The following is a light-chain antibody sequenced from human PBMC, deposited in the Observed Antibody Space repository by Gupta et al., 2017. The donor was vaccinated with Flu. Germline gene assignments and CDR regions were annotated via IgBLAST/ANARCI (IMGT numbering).Light chain of an antibody. CDR3: QQDNSFSWT. V-gene: IGKV1-5*03. CDR2: KAS. J-gene: IGKJ1*01. CDR1: QSSSSW. Sequence: PSTLSAAIGDRVTITCRASQSSSSWLAWYQQKPGKAPKLLIYKASSLESGVPSRFSGSGSGTEFTLTISSLQPDDFATYYCQQDNSFSWTFGQGTKVEIK.